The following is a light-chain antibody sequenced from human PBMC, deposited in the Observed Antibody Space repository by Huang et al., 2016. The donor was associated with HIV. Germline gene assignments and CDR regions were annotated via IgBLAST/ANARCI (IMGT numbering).Light chain of an antibody. CDR3: HQYAKSMAT. CDR2: ETS. Sequence: VLTQSPVSVSLSLGDRLTVSCRASQSVDTSYLAWYQHKPGPSPRLLVYETSTRASGIASRFSGSGSGRDFSLTISRLEPEDFGVYYCHQYAKSMATFGQGTKVDI. V-gene: IGKV3D-20*02. J-gene: IGKJ1*01. CDR1: QSVDTSY.